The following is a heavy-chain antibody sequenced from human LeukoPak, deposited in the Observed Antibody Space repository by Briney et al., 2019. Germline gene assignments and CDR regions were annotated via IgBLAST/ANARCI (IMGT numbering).Heavy chain of an antibody. CDR2: ISYDGSNK. Sequence: PGRSLRLSCAASGFTFSSYGMHWVRQAPGKGLEWVAVISYDGSNKYYADSVKGRFTISRDNSKNTLYLQMNSLRAEDTAVYYCASFSGWYLWGQGTLVTVSS. J-gene: IGHJ5*02. CDR3: ASFSGWYL. D-gene: IGHD6-19*01. V-gene: IGHV3-30*03. CDR1: GFTFSSYG.